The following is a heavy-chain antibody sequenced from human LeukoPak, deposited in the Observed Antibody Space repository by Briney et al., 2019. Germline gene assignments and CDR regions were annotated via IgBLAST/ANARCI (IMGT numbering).Heavy chain of an antibody. V-gene: IGHV4-31*03. CDR1: GGSISSGGYY. CDR3: ARRAYDFWSSYYYYYYMDV. Sequence: PSETLSLTCTVSGGSISSGGYYWSWIRQHPGKGLEWIGYIYYSGSTYYNPSLKSRVTISVDTSKNQFSLKLRSVTAADMAVYYCARRAYDFWSSYYYYYYMDVWGKGTTVTVSS. J-gene: IGHJ6*03. CDR2: IYYSGST. D-gene: IGHD3-3*01.